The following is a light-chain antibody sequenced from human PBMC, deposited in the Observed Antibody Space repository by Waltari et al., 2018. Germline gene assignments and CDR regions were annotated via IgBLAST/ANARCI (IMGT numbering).Light chain of an antibody. V-gene: IGLV2-14*03. CDR2: DVS. CDR1: SSDVGGYNY. CDR3: SSYTSSSTRV. J-gene: IGLJ2*01. Sequence: QSALTQPASVSGSPGQSITIPCTGTSSDVGGYNYVSWYQQHPGKAPKPTIYDVSNRPSGVSNRFSGSKSGNTASLTISGLQAEDEADYYCSSYTSSSTRVFGGGTKLTVL.